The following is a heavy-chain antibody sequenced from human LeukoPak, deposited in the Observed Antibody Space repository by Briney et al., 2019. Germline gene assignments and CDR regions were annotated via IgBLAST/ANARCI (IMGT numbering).Heavy chain of an antibody. CDR2: ISAYNGDT. CDR3: ARDPSSTGWYLDY. V-gene: IGHV1-18*01. D-gene: IGHD6-19*01. CDR1: GYIFINYG. Sequence: ASVTVSCKASGYIFINYGVSWVRQAPGQGLEWMGWISAYNGDTNYAQKLQGRVTMTTDTSTSTAYMELTNLRSDDTAVYYCARDPSSTGWYLDYWGQGTLVTVSS. J-gene: IGHJ4*02.